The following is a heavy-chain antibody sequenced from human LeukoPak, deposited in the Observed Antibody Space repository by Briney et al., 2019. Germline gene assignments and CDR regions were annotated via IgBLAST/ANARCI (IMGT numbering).Heavy chain of an antibody. CDR2: ISYDGSNK. Sequence: PGRSLRLSCAASGFTFSSYAMHWVRQAPGKGLEWVAVISYDGSNKYYADSVKGRLTISRDNSKNTLYLQMNSLRAEDTAVYYCASGGIADYWGQGTLVTVSS. D-gene: IGHD6-13*01. CDR1: GFTFSSYA. J-gene: IGHJ4*02. CDR3: ASGGIADY. V-gene: IGHV3-30-3*01.